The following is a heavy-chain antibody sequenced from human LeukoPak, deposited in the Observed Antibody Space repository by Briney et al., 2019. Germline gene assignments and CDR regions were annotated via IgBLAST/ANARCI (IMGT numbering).Heavy chain of an antibody. J-gene: IGHJ3*02. CDR2: MNPNSGNK. V-gene: IGHV1-8*01. CDR1: GYTFTSYD. CDR3: ARGGYDFWSGYYAFDI. Sequence: VASVKVSCKASGYTFTSYDINWVRQATGQGLEWMGWMNPNSGNKGYAQKFQGRVTMTRNTSISTAYMELSSLRSEDTAVYYCARGGYDFWSGYYAFDIWGQGTMVTVSS. D-gene: IGHD3-3*01.